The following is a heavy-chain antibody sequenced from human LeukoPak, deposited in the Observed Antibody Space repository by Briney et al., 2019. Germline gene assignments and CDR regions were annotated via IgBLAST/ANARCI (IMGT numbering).Heavy chain of an antibody. Sequence: GGSLRHSCAVSGFSFCSYGMNWVRQAAGKGLEWVSANGGSGSTTYYADCVMGRFTISRDNSQIQLYLQLNSLRAEDTAVYYGAKGVRGIYGGGAFDSWRQGGMATVSS. CDR1: GFSFCSYG. CDR3: AKGVRGIYGGGAFDS. V-gene: IGHV3-23*01. CDR2: NGGSGSTT. J-gene: IGHJ3*02. D-gene: IGHD3-16*01.